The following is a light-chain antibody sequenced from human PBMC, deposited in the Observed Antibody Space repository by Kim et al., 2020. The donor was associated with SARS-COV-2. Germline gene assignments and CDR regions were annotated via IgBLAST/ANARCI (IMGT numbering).Light chain of an antibody. CDR3: QKYDDAPLS. CDR2: AAS. V-gene: IGKV1-27*01. CDR1: QGISNH. Sequence: ASVGDRVSITCRASQGISNHLAWYQQTPGKVPKLLIYAASALQSGVPSRFSGSGSGTDFTLTITTLQPEDAAIYYCQKYDDAPLSFGGGPKVDIK. J-gene: IGKJ4*01.